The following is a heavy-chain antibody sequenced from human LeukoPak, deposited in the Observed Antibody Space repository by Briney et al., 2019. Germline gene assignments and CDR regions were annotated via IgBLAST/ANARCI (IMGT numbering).Heavy chain of an antibody. D-gene: IGHD5-24*01. V-gene: IGHV4-59*01. CDR1: GGSISSYY. J-gene: IGHJ4*02. CDR3: GRGTERRDLDY. Sequence: PSETLSLTCTVSGGSISSYYWSWIRQPPGKGLEWIGYIYYSGSTNYNPSLKSRVAISVDTAKNQFSLKLSSVTAADTAVYYWGRGTERRDLDYWGQGTLVTVSS. CDR2: IYYSGST.